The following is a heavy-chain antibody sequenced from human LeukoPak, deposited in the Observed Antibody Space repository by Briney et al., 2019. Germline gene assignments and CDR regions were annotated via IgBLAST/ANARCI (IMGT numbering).Heavy chain of an antibody. CDR2: ISAYNGNT. CDR3: AKDAGGWYVLTGDY. V-gene: IGHV1-18*01. J-gene: IGHJ4*02. Sequence: ASVKVSCKASGYTFTSYGISWVRQAPGQGLEWMGWISAYNGNTKYAQKLQGRVTMTTDTSTSTAYMELRSLRSDDTAVYYCAKDAGGWYVLTGDYWGQGTLVTVSS. CDR1: GYTFTSYG. D-gene: IGHD6-19*01.